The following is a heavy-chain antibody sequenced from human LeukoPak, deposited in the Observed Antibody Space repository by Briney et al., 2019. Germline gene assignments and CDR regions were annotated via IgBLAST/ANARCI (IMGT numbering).Heavy chain of an antibody. J-gene: IGHJ4*02. D-gene: IGHD2-15*01. V-gene: IGHV7-4-1*02. CDR1: GYTFTSYH. Sequence: GASVKVSCKASGYTFTSYHMNWVRQAPGQGLEWMGWINTHTGNPTYAQGFTGRFVFSLDTSVSTAYLQISSLKAEDTAVYYCARSYCSGDNCPGYFDYWGQGTLVTVSS. CDR2: INTHTGNP. CDR3: ARSYCSGDNCPGYFDY.